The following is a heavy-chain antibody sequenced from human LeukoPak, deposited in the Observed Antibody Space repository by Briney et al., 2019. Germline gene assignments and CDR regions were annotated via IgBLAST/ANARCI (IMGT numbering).Heavy chain of an antibody. J-gene: IGHJ5*02. D-gene: IGHD3-22*01. V-gene: IGHV4-59*01. CDR1: GGSISSYY. CDR2: IYYSGST. Sequence: PSETLSLTCTVSGGSISSYYWSWIRQPPGKGLEWMGYIYYSGSTNYNPSLKSRVTISVDTSKNQFSLKLSSVTAADTAVYYCARGAYYYDSSGYFWFDPWGQGTLVTVSS. CDR3: ARGAYYYDSSGYFWFDP.